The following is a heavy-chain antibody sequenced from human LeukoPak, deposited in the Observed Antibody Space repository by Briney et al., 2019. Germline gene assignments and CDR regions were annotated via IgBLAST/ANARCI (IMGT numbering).Heavy chain of an antibody. Sequence: SETLSLTCTVSDVSISSGAYYWNWICQHPGKGLEWIGYIYYSGGAYYNPSLKSRVTISVDTSKNQLSLKLNSVTAADTAVYYCVRGAAIYDILTGYSPGGFDVWGQGTLVTVSS. V-gene: IGHV4-31*03. J-gene: IGHJ3*01. CDR3: VRGAAIYDILTGYSPGGFDV. D-gene: IGHD3-9*01. CDR2: IYYSGGA. CDR1: DVSISSGAYY.